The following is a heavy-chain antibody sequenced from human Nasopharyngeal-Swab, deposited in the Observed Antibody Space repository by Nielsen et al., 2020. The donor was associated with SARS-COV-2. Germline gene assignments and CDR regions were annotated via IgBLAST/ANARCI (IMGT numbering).Heavy chain of an antibody. V-gene: IGHV4-31*02. CDR2: IYYSGST. J-gene: IGHJ5*02. Sequence: SCTVSGGSISSGGYYWSWLRQHPGKGLEWIGYIYYSGSTYYNPSLKSRVTISVDTSKNQFSLKLSSVTAADTAVYYCARDRTAAPGIWFDPWGQGTLVTVSS. D-gene: IGHD6-13*01. CDR1: GGSISSGGYY. CDR3: ARDRTAAPGIWFDP.